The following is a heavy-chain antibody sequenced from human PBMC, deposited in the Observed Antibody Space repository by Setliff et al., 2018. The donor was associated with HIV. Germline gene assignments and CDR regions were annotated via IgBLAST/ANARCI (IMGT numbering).Heavy chain of an antibody. CDR1: GFTFGNYG. Sequence: PGGSLRLSCEISGFTFGNYGMHWVRQAPGKGLEWVAFIRYDGSDKYYVDSVKGRFTVSRDNPKNTLYLQMNSLRPEDTALYYCAKDRLLDGSSWYYLDYWGQGTLVTVSS. CDR3: AKDRLLDGSSWYYLDY. CDR2: IRYDGSDK. J-gene: IGHJ4*02. D-gene: IGHD6-13*01. V-gene: IGHV3-30*02.